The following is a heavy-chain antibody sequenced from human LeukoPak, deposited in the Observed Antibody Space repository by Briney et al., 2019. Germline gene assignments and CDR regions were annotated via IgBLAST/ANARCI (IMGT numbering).Heavy chain of an antibody. V-gene: IGHV3-7*05. CDR1: GFRSSMYR. Sequence: GGSLRLSCAASGFRSSMYRMSWVPPAPGKGRERVADLNEDGRREYYVDSVKGGFTISRDNARNSLYLQMDSLRVEDTALYYCARDCDSDCSQSFDMWGQGTMVIVSS. CDR3: ARDCDSDCSQSFDM. D-gene: IGHD2-21*02. J-gene: IGHJ3*02. CDR2: LNEDGRRE.